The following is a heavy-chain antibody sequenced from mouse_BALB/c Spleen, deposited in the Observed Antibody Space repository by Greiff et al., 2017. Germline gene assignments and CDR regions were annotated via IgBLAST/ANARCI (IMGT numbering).Heavy chain of an antibody. J-gene: IGHJ3*01. Sequence: VQLVESGPGLVQPSQSLSITCTVSGFSLTSYGVHWVRQSPGKGLEWLGVIWSGGSTDYNAAFISRLSISKDNSKSQVFFKMNSLQANDTAIYYCASLDGYPFAYWGQGTLVTVSA. V-gene: IGHV2-2*02. D-gene: IGHD2-3*01. CDR3: ASLDGYPFAY. CDR2: IWSGGST. CDR1: GFSLTSYG.